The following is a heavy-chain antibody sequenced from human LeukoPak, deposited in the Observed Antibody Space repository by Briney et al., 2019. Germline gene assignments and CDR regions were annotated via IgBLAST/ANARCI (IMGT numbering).Heavy chain of an antibody. CDR3: ASQRWLQSSFDY. CDR2: ISYDGSDK. V-gene: IGHV3-30*04. J-gene: IGHJ4*02. CDR1: GFTFSSYA. Sequence: GGSLRLSCAASGFTFSSYAMYWVRQAPGKGLEWVAVISYDGSDKFYADSVKGRFTISRDNAKNTVHLQMNSLRAEDTAVYYCASQRWLQSSFDYWGQGTLVTVSS. D-gene: IGHD5-24*01.